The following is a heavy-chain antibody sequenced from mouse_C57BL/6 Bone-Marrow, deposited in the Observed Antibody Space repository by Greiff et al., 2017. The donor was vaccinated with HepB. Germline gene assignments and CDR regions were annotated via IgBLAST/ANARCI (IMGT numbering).Heavy chain of an antibody. CDR2: ISYSGST. V-gene: IGHV3-8*01. D-gene: IGHD1-1*01. J-gene: IGHJ4*01. CDR3: ARYTVVADAMDY. Sequence: EVKLQESGPGLAKPSQTLSLTCSVPGYSITSDHWNWIRKFPGNKLEYMGYISYSGSTYYNPSLKSRISITRDTSKNQYYLQLNSVTTEDTATYYCARYTVVADAMDYWGQGTSVTVSS. CDR1: GYSITSDH.